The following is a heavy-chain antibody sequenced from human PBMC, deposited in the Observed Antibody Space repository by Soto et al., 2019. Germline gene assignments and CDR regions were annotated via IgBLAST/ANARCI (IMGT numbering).Heavy chain of an antibody. Sequence: GGSLRLSCAASGFTFSSYAMSWVRQAPGKGLEWVSAISGSGGSTYYADSVKGRFTISRDNSKNTLYLQMNSLRAEDTAVYYCAKVGRVEVAATLDYYYYYYMDVWGKGTTVTVSS. CDR2: ISGSGGST. D-gene: IGHD2-15*01. CDR3: AKVGRVEVAATLDYYYYYYMDV. J-gene: IGHJ6*03. CDR1: GFTFSSYA. V-gene: IGHV3-23*01.